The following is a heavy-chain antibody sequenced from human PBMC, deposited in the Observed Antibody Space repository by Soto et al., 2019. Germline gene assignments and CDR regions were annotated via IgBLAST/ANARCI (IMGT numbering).Heavy chain of an antibody. Sequence: EVQLVESGGGLVQPGGSLRLSCAASGFTVSSNYMSWVRQAPGKGLEWVSVIYSGGSTYYADSVKGRFTISRDNSKNTLYLQMNSLRAEDTAVYYCARGAGYCSGGSCYRGFVYWGQGTLVNVSS. D-gene: IGHD2-15*01. V-gene: IGHV3-66*01. J-gene: IGHJ4*02. CDR1: GFTVSSNY. CDR3: ARGAGYCSGGSCYRGFVY. CDR2: IYSGGST.